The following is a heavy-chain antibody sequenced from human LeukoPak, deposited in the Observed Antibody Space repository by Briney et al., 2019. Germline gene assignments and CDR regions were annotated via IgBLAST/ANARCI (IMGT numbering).Heavy chain of an antibody. D-gene: IGHD6-13*01. V-gene: IGHV3-30*02. CDR1: GFTFSNYA. Sequence: GGSLRLSCAASGFTFSNYAMNWVRQAPGKGLEWVAFIRYDGSNKYYADSVKGRFTISRDNSKNTLYLQMNSLRAEDTAVYYCAKDGAGYSRNYYYYYYMDVWGKGTTVTISS. J-gene: IGHJ6*03. CDR2: IRYDGSNK. CDR3: AKDGAGYSRNYYYYYYMDV.